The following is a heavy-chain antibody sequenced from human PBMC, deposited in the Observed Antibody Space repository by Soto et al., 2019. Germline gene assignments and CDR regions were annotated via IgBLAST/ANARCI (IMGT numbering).Heavy chain of an antibody. CDR1: GYTFTSYG. V-gene: IGHV1-18*01. Sequence: QVQLVQSGAEVKKPGASVKVSCKASGYTFTSYGISWVRQAPGQGLEWMGWISAYNGNTNYAQKLQGRVTMTTATTTRTRYRELRRLRSDDTAVYYCARVQGIAADDHYDQVDPWCQGTLVTVST. CDR3: ARVQGIAADDHYDQVDP. D-gene: IGHD6-13*01. J-gene: IGHJ5*02. CDR2: ISAYNGNT.